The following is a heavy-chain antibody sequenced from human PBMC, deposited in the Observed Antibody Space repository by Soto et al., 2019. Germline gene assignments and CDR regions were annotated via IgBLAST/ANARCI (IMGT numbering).Heavy chain of an antibody. V-gene: IGHV3-23*01. D-gene: IGHD3-22*01. CDR1: GFTFSSYA. Sequence: GGSLRLSCAASGFTFSSYAMSWVRQAPGKGLEWVSAISGSGGSTYYADSVKGRFTISRDNSKNTLHLQMNSLRAEDTAVYYCAKDHSEDSSGYDYWGQGTLVTVSS. CDR2: ISGSGGST. CDR3: AKDHSEDSSGYDY. J-gene: IGHJ4*02.